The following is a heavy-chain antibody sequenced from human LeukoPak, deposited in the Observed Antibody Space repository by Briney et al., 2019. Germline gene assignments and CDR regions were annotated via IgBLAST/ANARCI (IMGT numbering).Heavy chain of an antibody. CDR2: IKSKIDGGTT. CDR1: GFTFGNAW. CDR3: TAVDFDY. D-gene: IGHD4-23*01. Sequence: GGSLRLSCAASGFTFGNAWMTWVRQAPGKGLEWVGRIKSKIDGGTTDYAAPVKGRFTISRDDSKNTLSLQMNSLKTEDTAVYYCTAVDFDYWGQGTLVTVSS. V-gene: IGHV3-15*01. J-gene: IGHJ4*02.